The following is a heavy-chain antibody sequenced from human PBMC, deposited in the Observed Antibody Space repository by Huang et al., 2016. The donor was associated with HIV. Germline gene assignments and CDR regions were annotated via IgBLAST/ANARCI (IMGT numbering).Heavy chain of an antibody. CDR1: GFTFSNFG. CDR2: IRDDGSNK. V-gene: IGHV3-30*02. CDR3: AREHRTSFYYFMDV. J-gene: IGHJ6*03. D-gene: IGHD1-26*01. Sequence: QEHLVESGGGVVQPGGSLRLSCEASGFTFSNFGMHWVRQAPGKGLEWVAFIRDDGSNKYQSDSVKGRFSISRDNSKNTLYLQINSLRPEDTGVYFCAREHRTSFYYFMDVWGKGTTVTVSS.